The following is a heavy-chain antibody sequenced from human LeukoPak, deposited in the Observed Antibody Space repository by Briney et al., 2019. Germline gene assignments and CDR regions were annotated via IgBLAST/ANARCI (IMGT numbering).Heavy chain of an antibody. D-gene: IGHD2-15*01. CDR1: GFTFSSYS. CDR3: ARDRYCSGGSCRRYFDL. Sequence: GGSLILSCAASGFTFSSYSMNWVRQAPGKGLGWVSSISSSSSYIYYADSVKGRFTISRDNAKNSLYLQMNSLRAEDTAVYYCARDRYCSGGSCRRYFDLWGRGTLVTVSS. V-gene: IGHV3-21*01. CDR2: ISSSSSYI. J-gene: IGHJ2*01.